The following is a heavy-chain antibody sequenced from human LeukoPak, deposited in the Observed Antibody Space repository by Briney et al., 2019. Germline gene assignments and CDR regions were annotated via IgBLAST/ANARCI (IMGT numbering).Heavy chain of an antibody. J-gene: IGHJ6*02. CDR2: IYYSGST. V-gene: IGHV4-39*01. CDR3: ARLPHWLAQGYGVDV. CDR1: GGFIISSTYY. Sequence: SETLSLTCTVSGGFIISSTYYWGWIRQPPGKGLGWIGSIYYSGSTYYNPSLKSRVTISVDTSKNQFSLNLSSVTAADTAVYYCARLPHWLAQGYGVDVWGQGTTVTVSS. D-gene: IGHD6-19*01.